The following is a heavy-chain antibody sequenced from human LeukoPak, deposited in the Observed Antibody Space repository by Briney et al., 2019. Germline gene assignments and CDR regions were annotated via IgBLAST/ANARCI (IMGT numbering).Heavy chain of an antibody. Sequence: PGGSLRLSCAASGFTFSSYWMGWVRQAPGKGLEWVATIRQDGSQKYYVDSVKGRFTISRDNAKNTLYLQMNSLTAEDTAVYYCAREGSVTNDYWGQGSLVTVSS. V-gene: IGHV3-7*01. CDR1: GFTFSSYW. J-gene: IGHJ4*02. CDR3: AREGSVTNDY. D-gene: IGHD4-17*01. CDR2: IRQDGSQK.